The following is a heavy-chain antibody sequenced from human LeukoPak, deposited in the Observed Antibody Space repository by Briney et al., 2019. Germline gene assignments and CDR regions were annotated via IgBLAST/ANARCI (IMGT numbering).Heavy chain of an antibody. V-gene: IGHV4-59*01. D-gene: IGHD4-17*01. CDR1: GGSISSYY. Sequence: SETLSLTCTVSGGSISSYYWSWIRQPPGKGLEWIGYIYYSGSTNYNPSLKSRVTISVDTSKNQFSLKLSSVTAADTAVYYCARASVTDAFDIWGQGTMVTVSS. CDR2: IYYSGST. CDR3: ARASVTDAFDI. J-gene: IGHJ3*02.